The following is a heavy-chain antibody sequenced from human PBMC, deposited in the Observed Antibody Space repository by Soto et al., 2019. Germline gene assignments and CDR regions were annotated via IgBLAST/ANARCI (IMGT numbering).Heavy chain of an antibody. D-gene: IGHD3-3*01. CDR2: INPNSGGT. CDR3: ARVLYDFWSGYSLMNWFDP. V-gene: IGHV1-2*02. CDR1: GYSFTGYY. J-gene: IGHJ5*02. Sequence: ASLKVSCTAAGYSFTGYYMHWVRQAPGQGLEWMGWINPNSGGTNYAQKFQGRVTMTRDTSISTAYMELSRLRSDDTAVYYCARVLYDFWSGYSLMNWFDPWGQGTLVTVSS.